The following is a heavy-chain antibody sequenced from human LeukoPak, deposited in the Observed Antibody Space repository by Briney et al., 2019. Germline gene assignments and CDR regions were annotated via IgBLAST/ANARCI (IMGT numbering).Heavy chain of an antibody. J-gene: IGHJ6*03. D-gene: IGHD3-16*02. Sequence: PSETLSLTCIVSGGSIGTYYWSWIRQSPGKGLEWIGYIYVTGSTRYNPYLQSRVTISVDTSRNQFFLKMSSVTAADPAVYCARHIGGGIEDMDVWGTGTKVTVSS. CDR1: GGSIGTYY. CDR3: ARHIGGGIEDMDV. V-gene: IGHV4-59*08. CDR2: IYVTGST.